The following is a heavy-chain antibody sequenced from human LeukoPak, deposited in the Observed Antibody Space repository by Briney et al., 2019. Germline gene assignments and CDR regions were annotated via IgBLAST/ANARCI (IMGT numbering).Heavy chain of an antibody. CDR1: GYTFTRFD. V-gene: IGHV1-8*01. Sequence: ASVRVSCKASGYTFTRFDIHWVRPTSGQGLEWVGWMNANTGNTAYAQKFQGRVTMTTDTSTSTAYMELRSLRSDDTAVYYCARAEPEMNYDFWSGYYMANWFDPWGQGTLVTVSS. J-gene: IGHJ5*02. CDR3: ARAEPEMNYDFWSGYYMANWFDP. CDR2: MNANTGNT. D-gene: IGHD3-3*01.